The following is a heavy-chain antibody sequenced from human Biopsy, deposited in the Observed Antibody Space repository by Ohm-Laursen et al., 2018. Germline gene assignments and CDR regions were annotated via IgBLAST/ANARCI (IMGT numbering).Heavy chain of an antibody. D-gene: IGHD1-26*01. CDR1: GGTFINYA. V-gene: IGHV1-69*01. Sequence: SSVKVSCKVSGGTFINYAISWVRQAPGQGLEWMGGIIPMFVTANYAQMFQGRVTISADESTSTSYMELSSLTTEDTAIYYCARGPHSGSHSCFDYWGRGTLVTVSS. CDR2: IIPMFVTA. CDR3: ARGPHSGSHSCFDY. J-gene: IGHJ4*02.